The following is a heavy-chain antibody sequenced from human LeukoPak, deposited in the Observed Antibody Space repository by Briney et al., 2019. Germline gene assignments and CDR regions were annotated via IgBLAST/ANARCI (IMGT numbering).Heavy chain of an antibody. Sequence: GGSLRLSCAAYGFTLSSHWMHWVRHAPGKGMVWVSHINTDGSRTTYADSVKGRLTISRDNAKNTLYLQMNSLRAEDTAVYYCARDTARGGPNEQWLVPVLVYWGQGTLVTVSS. D-gene: IGHD6-19*01. CDR3: ARDTARGGPNEQWLVPVLVY. V-gene: IGHV3-74*01. CDR2: INTDGSRT. CDR1: GFTLSSHW. J-gene: IGHJ4*02.